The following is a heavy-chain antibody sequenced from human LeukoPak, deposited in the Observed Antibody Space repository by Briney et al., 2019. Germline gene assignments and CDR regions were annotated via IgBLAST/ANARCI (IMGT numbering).Heavy chain of an antibody. V-gene: IGHV3-48*01. Sequence: GGSLRLSCAASGFTFSSYSMNWVRQAPGKGLEWVSYISSSSSTIYYADSVKGRFTISRDNAKNSQYLQMNSLRAEDTAVYYCAREVSRGEQWLYFDYWGQGTLVTVSS. CDR1: GFTFSSYS. CDR3: AREVSRGEQWLYFDY. D-gene: IGHD6-19*01. CDR2: ISSSSSTI. J-gene: IGHJ4*02.